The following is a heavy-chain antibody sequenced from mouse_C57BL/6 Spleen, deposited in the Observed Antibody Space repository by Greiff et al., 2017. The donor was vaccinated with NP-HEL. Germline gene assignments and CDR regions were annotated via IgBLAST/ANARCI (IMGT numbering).Heavy chain of an antibody. Sequence: QVHVKQSGAELVKPGASVKLSCKASGYTFTEYTIHWVKQRSGQGLEWIGWFYPGSGSIKYNEKFKDKATLTAYKSSSTVYMELSILTSEDAAVYVCAKHEQLGWGFAYWGQGTLVTVSA. V-gene: IGHV1-62-2*01. CDR2: FYPGSGSI. CDR3: AKHEQLGWGFAY. J-gene: IGHJ3*01. CDR1: GYTFTEYT. D-gene: IGHD4-1*02.